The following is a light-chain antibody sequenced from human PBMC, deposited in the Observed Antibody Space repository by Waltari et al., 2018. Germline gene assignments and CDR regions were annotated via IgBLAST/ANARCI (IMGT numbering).Light chain of an antibody. V-gene: IGKV3-15*01. CDR2: GAS. Sequence: EMVITQSPATLSVSPGERATLSCRTSQFVSNRLAWYQQKPGQAPRLLMYGASTRATGTPARFRGSGFGTEFTLTSSILESEDFAVYDCQQYNVWPPEYAFGQGTKLEIK. CDR1: QFVSNR. J-gene: IGKJ2*01. CDR3: QQYNVWPPEYA.